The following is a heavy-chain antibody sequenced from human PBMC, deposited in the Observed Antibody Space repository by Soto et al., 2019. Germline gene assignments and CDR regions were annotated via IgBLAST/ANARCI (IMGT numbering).Heavy chain of an antibody. V-gene: IGHV4-39*01. CDR2: IYYSGST. CDR3: ARQEVTTFGYFDY. CDR1: GGSISSGGYC. D-gene: IGHD4-17*01. Sequence: SETLSLTCTVSGGSISSGGYCWSWIRQHPGKGLEWIGCIYYSGSTYYNPSLKSRVTISVDTSKNQFSLKLSSVTAADTAVYYCARQEVTTFGYFDYWGQGTLVTVSS. J-gene: IGHJ4*02.